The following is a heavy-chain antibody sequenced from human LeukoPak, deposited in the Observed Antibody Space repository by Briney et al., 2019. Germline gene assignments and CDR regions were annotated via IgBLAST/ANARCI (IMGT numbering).Heavy chain of an antibody. V-gene: IGHV1-18*01. J-gene: IGHJ4*02. CDR3: ARRYYYDSSGNKYYFDY. Sequence: GVSVKVSCKASGYTFTSYGISWVRQAPGQGLEWMGWISAYNGNTNYAQKLQGRVTMTTDTSTSTAYMELRSLRSDDTAVYYCARRYYYDSSGNKYYFDYWGQGTLVTVSS. CDR2: ISAYNGNT. CDR1: GYTFTSYG. D-gene: IGHD3-22*01.